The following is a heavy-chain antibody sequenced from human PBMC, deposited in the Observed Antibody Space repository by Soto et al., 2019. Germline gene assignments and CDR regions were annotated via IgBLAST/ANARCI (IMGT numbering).Heavy chain of an antibody. Sequence: SETLSLTCTASGGSISSYYWSWIRQPPGRGLEWIGYIYYSGSTNYNPSPKSRVTISVDTSKNQFSLKLSSVTAADTAVYYCARAYGDYVFDYWGQGTLVTVSS. V-gene: IGHV4-59*01. J-gene: IGHJ4*02. CDR2: IYYSGST. CDR1: GGSISSYY. CDR3: ARAYGDYVFDY. D-gene: IGHD4-17*01.